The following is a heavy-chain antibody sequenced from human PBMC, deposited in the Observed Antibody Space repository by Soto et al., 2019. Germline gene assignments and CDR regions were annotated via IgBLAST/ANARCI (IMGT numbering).Heavy chain of an antibody. J-gene: IGHJ4*02. CDR1: GVSISTYF. V-gene: IGHV4-59*08. D-gene: IGHD2-2*01. CDR3: ARQYCSSTSCYPDY. Sequence: SETLSLTCAVSGVSISTYFGSWIRQPPGKGLEWIGYIYYNGNTNYDPSLKSRVTMSVDTSKNQFSLKLRSVTAADTAVYYCARQYCSSTSCYPDYWGQGILVTVS. CDR2: IYYNGNT.